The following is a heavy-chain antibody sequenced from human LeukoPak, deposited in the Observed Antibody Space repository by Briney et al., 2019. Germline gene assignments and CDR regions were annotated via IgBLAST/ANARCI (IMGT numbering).Heavy chain of an antibody. CDR1: GGSISSGDYY. J-gene: IGHJ6*03. D-gene: IGHD3-10*01. Sequence: SQTLSLTCTVSGGSISSGDYYWSWIRQPPGKGLEWIGYIYYSGSTYYNPSLKSRVTISVDTSKNQFSLKLSSVTAADTAVYYCARDSVLWFGELSIHYYMDVWGKGTTVTVSS. CDR3: ARDSVLWFGELSIHYYMDV. CDR2: IYYSGST. V-gene: IGHV4-30-4*08.